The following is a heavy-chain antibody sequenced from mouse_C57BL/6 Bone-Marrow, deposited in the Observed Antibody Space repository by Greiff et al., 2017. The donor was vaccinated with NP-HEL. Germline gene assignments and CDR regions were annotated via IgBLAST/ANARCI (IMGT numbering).Heavy chain of an antibody. Sequence: QVQLQQPGAELVMPGASVKLSCKASGYTFTSYWMHWVKQRPGQGLEWIGEIDPSDSYTNYNQKFKGKSTLTVDKSSSTAYMQLSSLTSEDSAVYYCATLRGSSYWGQGTTLTVSS. D-gene: IGHD1-1*01. CDR3: ATLRGSSY. V-gene: IGHV1-69*01. CDR2: IDPSDSYT. CDR1: GYTFTSYW. J-gene: IGHJ2*01.